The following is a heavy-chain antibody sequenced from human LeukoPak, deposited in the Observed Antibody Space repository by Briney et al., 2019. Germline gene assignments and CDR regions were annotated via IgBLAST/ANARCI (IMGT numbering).Heavy chain of an antibody. J-gene: IGHJ6*02. Sequence: ASVKDSCKASGYTFTSYGISWVRQAPGQGLEWMGWISAYNGNTNYAQKLQGRVTMTTDTSTSTAYMELRSLRSDDTAVYYCARVISGSYYYYYYYGMDVWGQGTTVTVSS. V-gene: IGHV1-18*01. CDR1: GYTFTSYG. CDR3: ARVISGSYYYYYYYGMDV. CDR2: ISAYNGNT. D-gene: IGHD1-26*01.